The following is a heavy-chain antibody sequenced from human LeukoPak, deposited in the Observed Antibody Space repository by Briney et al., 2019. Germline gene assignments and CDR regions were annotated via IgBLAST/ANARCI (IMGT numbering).Heavy chain of an antibody. CDR1: GFTFSSYS. CDR2: ISSSSSYI. Sequence: GGSLRLSCAASGFTFSSYSMNWVRQAPGKGLEWVSSISSSSSYIYYADSVKGRFTISRDNAKNSLYLQMNSLRAEDTAVYYCASPTYYYGSGSYPPDDYWGQGTLVTVSS. CDR3: ASPTYYYGSGSYPPDDY. D-gene: IGHD3-10*01. J-gene: IGHJ4*02. V-gene: IGHV3-21*01.